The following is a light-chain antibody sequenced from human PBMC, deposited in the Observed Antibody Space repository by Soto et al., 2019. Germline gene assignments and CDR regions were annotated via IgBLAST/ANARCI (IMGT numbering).Light chain of an antibody. Sequence: ILLTQSPCTLSLSPGERATLSCRASQSVGRSYLAWYQQKPGQAPRLLIYDASSRATGIPERFSGSGSGTDFTLTINGLEPEDFEVYHCQQHDSLPWTFGQGTKVDIK. CDR3: QQHDSLPWT. CDR2: DAS. CDR1: QSVGRSY. V-gene: IGKV3-20*01. J-gene: IGKJ1*01.